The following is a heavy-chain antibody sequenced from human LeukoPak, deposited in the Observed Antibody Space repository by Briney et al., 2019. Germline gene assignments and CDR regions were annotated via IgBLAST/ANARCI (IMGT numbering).Heavy chain of an antibody. CDR1: GFTFDDYG. Sequence: SGGSLRLSCAASGFTFDDYGMSWVRQAPGKGLEWVSGINWNGDNTNYADSLKGRFTISRDNAKNSLYLQMNSLRAEDTALYYCARGSTHYDVLTGYHYYFDYWGQGTLVTVSS. CDR3: ARGSTHYDVLTGYHYYFDY. V-gene: IGHV3-20*04. J-gene: IGHJ4*02. D-gene: IGHD3-9*01. CDR2: INWNGDNT.